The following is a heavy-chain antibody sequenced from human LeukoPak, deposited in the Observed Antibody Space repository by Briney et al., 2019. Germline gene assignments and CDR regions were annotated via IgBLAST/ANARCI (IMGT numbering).Heavy chain of an antibody. D-gene: IGHD1-14*01. CDR2: IYYGGST. V-gene: IGHV4-59*08. J-gene: IGHJ4*02. Sequence: PSEALSLTCIVSGGSISSYYWSWIRQPPGKVLEWIGYIYYGGSTNYNPSLKSRGTISVDTSKNEFSLKLSSVTAADTAVYYCARGSGPDYFDYWGQGTLVTVST. CDR3: ARGSGPDYFDY. CDR1: GGSISSYY.